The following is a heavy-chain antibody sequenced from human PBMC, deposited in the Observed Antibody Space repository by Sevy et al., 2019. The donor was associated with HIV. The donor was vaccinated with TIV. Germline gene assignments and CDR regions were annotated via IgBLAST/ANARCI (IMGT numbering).Heavy chain of an antibody. CDR1: GYTFTSYG. J-gene: IGHJ4*02. CDR3: ARDAAHKSYYDFWSGNPRFDY. D-gene: IGHD3-3*01. Sequence: ASVKVSCKASGYTFTSYGISWVRQAPGQGLERMGWISAYNRNTNYAQKLQGRVTMTTDISTSTAYMELRSLRSDDTAVYYCARDAAHKSYYDFWSGNPRFDYWGQGTLVIVSS. CDR2: ISAYNRNT. V-gene: IGHV1-18*01.